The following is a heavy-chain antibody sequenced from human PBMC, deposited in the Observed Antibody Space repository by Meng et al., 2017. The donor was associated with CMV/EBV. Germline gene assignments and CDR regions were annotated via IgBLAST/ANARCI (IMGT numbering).Heavy chain of an antibody. V-gene: IGHV3-74*01. CDR2: INSDGSST. CDR1: GFTFSSYW. Sequence: GESLKISCAASGFTFSSYWMHWVRQAPGKGLVWVSRINSDGSSTSYADSVKGRFTISRDNAKNTLYLQMNSLRAEDTAVYYRARDRVPTNWNDVYNWFDPWGQGTLVTVSS. CDR3: ARDRVPTNWNDVYNWFDP. J-gene: IGHJ5*02. D-gene: IGHD1-1*01.